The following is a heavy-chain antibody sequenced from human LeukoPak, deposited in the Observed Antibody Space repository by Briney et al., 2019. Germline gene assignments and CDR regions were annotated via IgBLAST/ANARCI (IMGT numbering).Heavy chain of an antibody. D-gene: IGHD6-25*01. Sequence: GRSLRLSCAASGFTFDDYAMPWVRQAPGKGLEWVSGISWNSGSIGYADSVKGRFTISRDNAKNSLYLQMYSLRAEDTALYYCARARRPKGPSQFDYWGQGTLVTVSS. CDR2: ISWNSGSI. CDR1: GFTFDDYA. J-gene: IGHJ4*02. V-gene: IGHV3-9*01. CDR3: ARARRPKGPSQFDY.